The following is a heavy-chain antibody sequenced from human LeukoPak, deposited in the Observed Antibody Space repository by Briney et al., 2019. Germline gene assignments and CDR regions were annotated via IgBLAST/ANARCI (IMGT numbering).Heavy chain of an antibody. CDR1: GFTFSSYW. CDR2: IKQDGSEK. V-gene: IGHV3-7*01. D-gene: IGHD3-10*01. CDR3: ARDIWFGEARDY. J-gene: IGHJ4*02. Sequence: GGSLRLSCAASGFTFSSYWMSWVRQAPGKGLEWVANIKQDGSEKHHVDSVKGRFTISRDNAKNSLYLQMNSLRAEDTAVYYCARDIWFGEARDYWGQGTLVTVSS.